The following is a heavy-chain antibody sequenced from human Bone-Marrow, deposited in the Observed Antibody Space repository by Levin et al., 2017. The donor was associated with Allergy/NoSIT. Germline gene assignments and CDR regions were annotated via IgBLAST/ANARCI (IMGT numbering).Heavy chain of an antibody. D-gene: IGHD6-19*01. V-gene: IGHV1-8*01. CDR1: GYTFTSHE. CDR2: MSPNSGNT. Sequence: AASVKVSCRASGYTFTSHEIHWVRLATGQGLEWMGWMSPNSGNTDYAQKFQGRVTMTRNTSTTTAYMELSSLRSEDTAVYYCAMAVAAGVFDQWGQGTLVTVSS. J-gene: IGHJ4*02. CDR3: AMAVAAGVFDQ.